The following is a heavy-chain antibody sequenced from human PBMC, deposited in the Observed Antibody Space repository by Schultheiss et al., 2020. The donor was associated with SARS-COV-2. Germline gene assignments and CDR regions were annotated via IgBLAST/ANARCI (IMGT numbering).Heavy chain of an antibody. V-gene: IGHV2-5*02. CDR2: IYWDDDK. J-gene: IGHJ6*02. D-gene: IGHD3-10*01. CDR3: ARTSYGSGFYYYYGMDV. CDR1: GFSLTTTGEG. Sequence: SGPTLVKPTQTLTLTCTFSGFSLTTTGEGVGWVRQPPGKALEWLALIYWDDDKRYSPSLKNRLTITKDTSKNRVVLTMTNMDPVDTATYYCARTSYGSGFYYYYGMDVWGQGTTVTVSS.